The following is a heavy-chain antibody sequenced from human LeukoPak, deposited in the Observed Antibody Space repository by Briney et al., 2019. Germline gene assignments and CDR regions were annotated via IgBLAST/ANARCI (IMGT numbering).Heavy chain of an antibody. CDR2: IYHSGRT. V-gene: IGHV4-4*02. D-gene: IGHD2-2*01. Sequence: SETLSLTCAVSGGSISSSNWWSWVRQSPGKGLEWIGEIYHSGRTNYNPSLKSRVTISVDKSKNQFSLELRSVTAADTAVYYCARWQDCSSTTCSEFDSWGQGILVTVS. CDR3: ARWQDCSSTTCSEFDS. CDR1: GGSISSSNW. J-gene: IGHJ4*02.